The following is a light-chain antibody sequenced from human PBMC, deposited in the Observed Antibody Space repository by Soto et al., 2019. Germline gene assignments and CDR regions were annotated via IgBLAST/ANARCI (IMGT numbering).Light chain of an antibody. CDR2: DVS. CDR1: SSDVGGYNY. CDR3: CSYADNYSYV. J-gene: IGLJ1*01. V-gene: IGLV2-11*01. Sequence: QSVLTQPRSVSGSPGQSVTISCTGTSSDVGGYNYVSWYQQHPGKAPKLMTYDVSKRPSGVPDRFSGSKSGNTASLTISGLQAEDEADYYCCSYADNYSYVFGTGTKLTVL.